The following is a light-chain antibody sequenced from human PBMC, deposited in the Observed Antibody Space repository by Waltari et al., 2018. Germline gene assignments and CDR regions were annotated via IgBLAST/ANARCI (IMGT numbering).Light chain of an antibody. CDR1: QSVLYSSNNKNY. V-gene: IGKV4-1*01. CDR2: WAS. J-gene: IGKJ4*01. CDR3: QQYYSIPLT. Sequence: DIVITQSADSLAVSLGERAPINRKASQSVLYSSNNKNYLAWYQQKPGQPPKLLIYWASTRESGVPDRFTGSGSGTDFTLTISSLQAEDVAVYYCQQYYSIPLTFGGGTTVEIK.